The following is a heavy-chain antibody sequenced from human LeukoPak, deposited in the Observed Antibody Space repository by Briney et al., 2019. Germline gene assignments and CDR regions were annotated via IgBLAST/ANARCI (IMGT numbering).Heavy chain of an antibody. CDR3: AKSHGDYYYYYGMDV. V-gene: IGHV3-23*01. CDR2: ISGSGGST. CDR1: GFTFSNYA. Sequence: GGSLRLSCAASGFTFSNYAMSWVRQAPGKGLQWVSGISGSGGSTSFADSVKGRFTFSRDNSKNTVYLQMNSLRADDTAVYYCAKSHGDYYYYYGMDVWGQGTTDTVSS. J-gene: IGHJ6*02.